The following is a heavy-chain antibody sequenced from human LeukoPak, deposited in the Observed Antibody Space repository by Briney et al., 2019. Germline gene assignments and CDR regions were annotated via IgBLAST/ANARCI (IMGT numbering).Heavy chain of an antibody. CDR2: IRNEGSNQ. CDR3: ARDQAPYSSGWLAFDY. CDR1: GFIFSNYG. Sequence: GGSLRLSCAASGFIFSNYGMHWVRQAPGKGLEWVAFIRNEGSNQYYADSVKGRFTISRDNSKNTLSLQMNSLRVEDTAVYYCARDQAPYSSGWLAFDYWGQGTLVTVSS. V-gene: IGHV3-30*02. J-gene: IGHJ4*02. D-gene: IGHD6-19*01.